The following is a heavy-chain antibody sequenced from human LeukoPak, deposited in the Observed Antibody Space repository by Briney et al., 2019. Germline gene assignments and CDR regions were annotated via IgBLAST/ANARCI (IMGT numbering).Heavy chain of an antibody. V-gene: IGHV1-2*02. CDR3: ARDWPGISLHFDL. CDR2: INPNTGDT. J-gene: IGHJ2*01. D-gene: IGHD2-15*01. Sequence: GASVKVSCKASGFTFNAYYIRWVRQAPGQGLEWMGWINPNTGDTNFAQKFQGRVAMTRDTSLSTAYMDLSRLTSDDTAVYYCARDWPGISLHFDLWGRGTLITVSS. CDR1: GFTFNAYY.